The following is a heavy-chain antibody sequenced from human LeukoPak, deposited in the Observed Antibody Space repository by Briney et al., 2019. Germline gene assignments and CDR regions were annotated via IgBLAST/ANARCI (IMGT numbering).Heavy chain of an antibody. CDR1: GGSISSYC. CDR3: AAGDWNGADY. D-gene: IGHD1-1*01. Sequence: SETLSLTCTVSGGSISSYCLNWIRQPAGEGLEWIGRVCASGSTKYSPSLKSRVTMSIDKWKNQFSLKLSYVTAADTAIYCCAAGDWNGADYWGQGTLVTVSS. J-gene: IGHJ4*02. CDR2: VCASGST. V-gene: IGHV4-4*07.